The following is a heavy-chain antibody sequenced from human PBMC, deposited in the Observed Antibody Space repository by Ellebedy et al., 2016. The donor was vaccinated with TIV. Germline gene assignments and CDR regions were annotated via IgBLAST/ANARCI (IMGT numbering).Heavy chain of an antibody. J-gene: IGHJ4*02. Sequence: SETLSLTXTVSGGSISSSSYYWGWIRQPPGKGLEWIGSIYYSGSTNYNPSLKSRVTISVDTSKNQFSLKLSSVTAADTAVYYCARSNPRITIFGLDYWGQGTLVTVSS. D-gene: IGHD3-3*01. V-gene: IGHV4-39*07. CDR2: IYYSGST. CDR1: GGSISSSSYY. CDR3: ARSNPRITIFGLDY.